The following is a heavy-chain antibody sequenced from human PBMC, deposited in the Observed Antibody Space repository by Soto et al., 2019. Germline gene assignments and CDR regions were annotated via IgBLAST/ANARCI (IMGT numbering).Heavy chain of an antibody. Sequence: SLRPSCVASGFTFDDYAIHWLRQTPGKGLEWVSGLTWNGEVLGYADSVKVRFTISRDNAMNSLYLEMNRLRPEDTALYYCVKGSESSGYLSHFDCWGEGCLVTFSS. J-gene: IGHJ4*02. CDR3: VKGSESSGYLSHFDC. CDR2: LTWNGEVL. V-gene: IGHV3-9*01. CDR1: GFTFDDYA. D-gene: IGHD3-22*01.